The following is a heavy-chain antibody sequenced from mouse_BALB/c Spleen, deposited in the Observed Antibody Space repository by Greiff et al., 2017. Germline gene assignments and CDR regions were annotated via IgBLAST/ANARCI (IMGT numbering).Heavy chain of an antibody. D-gene: IGHD4-1*01. CDR2: IRLKSNNYAT. J-gene: IGHJ2*01. V-gene: IGHV6-6*02. Sequence: EVKLVESGGGLVQPGGSMKLSCVASGFTFSNYWMNWVRQSPEKGLEWVAEIRLKSNNYATHYAESVKGRFTISRDDSKSSVYLQMNNLRAEDTGIYYCTSWDFDYWGQGTTLTVSS. CDR3: TSWDFDY. CDR1: GFTFSNYW.